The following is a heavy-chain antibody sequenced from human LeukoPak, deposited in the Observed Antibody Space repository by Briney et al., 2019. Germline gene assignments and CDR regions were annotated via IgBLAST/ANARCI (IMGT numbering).Heavy chain of an antibody. J-gene: IGHJ4*02. V-gene: IGHV3-30-3*01. Sequence: GGSLRLSCAASGFTFSSYAIHWVRQAPGKGLEWVAAISYDGSNKYYADSVKGRFTISRDNSKNTLYLQMNSLRAEDTAVYYCARETGSAVGSTDFDYWGQGTLVTVSS. D-gene: IGHD4-17*01. CDR2: ISYDGSNK. CDR3: ARETGSAVGSTDFDY. CDR1: GFTFSSYA.